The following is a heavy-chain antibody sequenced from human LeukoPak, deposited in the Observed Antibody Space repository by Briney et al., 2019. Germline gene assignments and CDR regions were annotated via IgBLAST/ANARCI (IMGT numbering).Heavy chain of an antibody. Sequence: GRSLRLSCAASGFTFSSYAMHWDRQAPGKGLEWVAVISYDGSNKYYADSVKGRFTISRDNSKNTLYLQMNSLRAEDTAVYYCARDGQYCSSTSCPKNYYYYYGMDVWGQGTTVTVSS. CDR3: ARDGQYCSSTSCPKNYYYYYGMDV. CDR2: ISYDGSNK. V-gene: IGHV3-30-3*01. D-gene: IGHD2-2*01. J-gene: IGHJ6*02. CDR1: GFTFSSYA.